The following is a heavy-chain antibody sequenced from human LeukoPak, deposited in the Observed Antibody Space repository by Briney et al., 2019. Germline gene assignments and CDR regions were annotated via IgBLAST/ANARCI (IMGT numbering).Heavy chain of an antibody. D-gene: IGHD3-10*01. CDR3: AVAGSGSYYLDY. V-gene: IGHV3-30*02. Sequence: PGGSLRLSCAASGFTFSNAWMSWVRQAPGKGLEWVAFIRYDGSNKYYADSVKGRFTISRDNSKNTLYLQMNSLRAEDTAVYYCAVAGSGSYYLDYWGQGTLVTVSS. J-gene: IGHJ4*02. CDR1: GFTFSNAW. CDR2: IRYDGSNK.